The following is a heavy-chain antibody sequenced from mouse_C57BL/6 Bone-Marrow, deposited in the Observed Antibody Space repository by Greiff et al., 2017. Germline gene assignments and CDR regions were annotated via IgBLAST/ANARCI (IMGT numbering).Heavy chain of an antibody. CDR3: ARGIYYDYDCDY. J-gene: IGHJ2*01. Sequence: VQLQQSGPELVKPGASVKISCKASGYTFTDYYMNWVKQSHGKSLEWIGDINPNNGGTSYNQKFKGKATLTVDKASSTAYMELRSLTSEDSAVYYCARGIYYDYDCDYWGQGTTLTVSS. CDR1: GYTFTDYY. CDR2: INPNNGGT. V-gene: IGHV1-26*01. D-gene: IGHD2-4*01.